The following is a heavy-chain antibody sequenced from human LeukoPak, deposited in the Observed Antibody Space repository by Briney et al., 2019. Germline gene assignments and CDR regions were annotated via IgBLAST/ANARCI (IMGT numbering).Heavy chain of an antibody. V-gene: IGHV3-53*01. D-gene: IGHD6-13*01. CDR3: ANPYSSSWYQFDY. Sequence: GGSLRLSCAVSGFTVNEKYMSWVRQSPGKGLEWVAAIYRDGRTYYADSVKGRFTISRDNSKNTLYLQMNSLRAEDTAVYYCANPYSSSWYQFDYWGQGTLVTVSS. CDR2: IYRDGRT. J-gene: IGHJ4*02. CDR1: GFTVNEKY.